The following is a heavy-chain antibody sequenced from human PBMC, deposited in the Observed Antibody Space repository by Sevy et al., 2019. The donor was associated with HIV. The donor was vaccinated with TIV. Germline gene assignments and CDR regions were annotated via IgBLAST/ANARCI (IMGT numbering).Heavy chain of an antibody. D-gene: IGHD3-9*01. Sequence: SETLSLTCSVSGASVSAANDYWSWIRQPPGKGLEWIGNVYYFGSTNYNPSLKSRVTISLDTSKKQFSLKLSSVTAADTAVYYCATDQYYDIGTGLYAMDVWGQGTTVTLSS. CDR1: GASVSAANDY. CDR3: ATDQYYDIGTGLYAMDV. J-gene: IGHJ6*02. V-gene: IGHV4-61*01. CDR2: VYYFGST.